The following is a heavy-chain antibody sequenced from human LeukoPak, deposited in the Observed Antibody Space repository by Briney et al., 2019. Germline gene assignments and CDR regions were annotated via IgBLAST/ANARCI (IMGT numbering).Heavy chain of an antibody. CDR2: LSGSGGTT. V-gene: IGHV3-23*01. D-gene: IGHD3-22*01. Sequence: PGGSLRLSCAASGFTFSSYAMSWVRQAPGKGLEWVSVLSGSGGTTYYADSVKGRFTISRDNSKNTLYLQMNSLRAEDTAVYYCASLIRHYYDSSTNEDYWGQGTLVTVSS. CDR3: ASLIRHYYDSSTNEDY. J-gene: IGHJ4*02. CDR1: GFTFSSYA.